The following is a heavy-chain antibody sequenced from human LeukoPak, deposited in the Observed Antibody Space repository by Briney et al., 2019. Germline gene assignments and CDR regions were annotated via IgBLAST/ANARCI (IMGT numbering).Heavy chain of an antibody. Sequence: ASVKVSCKASGYTFTSYYMHWVRRAPGQGLEWMGIINPSGGSTSYAQKFQGRVTMTRGTSTSTVYMELSSLRSEDTAVYYCARSGYYYDSSGYYYGDAFDIWGQGTMVTVSS. J-gene: IGHJ3*02. D-gene: IGHD3-22*01. CDR2: INPSGGST. CDR3: ARSGYYYDSSGYYYGDAFDI. V-gene: IGHV1-46*01. CDR1: GYTFTSYY.